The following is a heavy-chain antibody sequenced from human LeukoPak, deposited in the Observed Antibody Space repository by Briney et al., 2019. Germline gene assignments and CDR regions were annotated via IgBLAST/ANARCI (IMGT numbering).Heavy chain of an antibody. CDR2: ISSSSSYI. D-gene: IGHD6-13*01. CDR3: ARDSVAAAGTGSDYYGMDV. V-gene: IGHV3-21*01. J-gene: IGHJ6*02. CDR1: GFTFSSYS. Sequence: TGRSLRLSCAASGFTFSSYSMNWVRQAPGKGLEWVSSISSSSSYIYYADSVKGRFTISRDNAKNSLYLQMNSLRAEDTAVYYCARDSVAAAGTGSDYYGMDVWGQGTTVTVSS.